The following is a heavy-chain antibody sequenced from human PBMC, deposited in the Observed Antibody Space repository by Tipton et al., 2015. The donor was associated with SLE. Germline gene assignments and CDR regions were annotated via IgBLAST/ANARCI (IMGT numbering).Heavy chain of an antibody. CDR1: GGSFSGYF. V-gene: IGHV4-34*01. CDR2: INQSGST. Sequence: TLSLTCAVYGGSFSGYFWNWIRQPPGKGLEWIGEINQSGSTNYNPSLKSRATMSVDTSKNQFSLKLSSVTAADTAIYYCARSGFLEWLLPIGFDYWGQGTLVTVSS. J-gene: IGHJ4*02. CDR3: ARSGFLEWLLPIGFDY. D-gene: IGHD3-3*01.